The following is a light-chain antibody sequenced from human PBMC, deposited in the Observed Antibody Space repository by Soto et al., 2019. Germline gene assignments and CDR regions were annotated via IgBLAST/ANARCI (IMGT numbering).Light chain of an antibody. J-gene: IGKJ1*01. Sequence: DIVMTQSPDSLAVSLGERATINCKSSQSVLYNSNNKNYLAWCQQKPGQPPKLLIYWASTRESGVPDRFSGSGSGTDFTLTISSLQAEDVAVYYCQQYYSPWTFGQGTKVEIK. V-gene: IGKV4-1*01. CDR1: QSVLYNSNNKNY. CDR2: WAS. CDR3: QQYYSPWT.